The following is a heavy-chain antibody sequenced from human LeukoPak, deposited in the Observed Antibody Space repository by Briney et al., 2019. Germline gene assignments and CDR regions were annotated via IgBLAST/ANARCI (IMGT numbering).Heavy chain of an antibody. CDR1: SGSISSYY. V-gene: IGHV4-59*01. J-gene: IGHJ4*02. Sequence: PSETLSLTCTVSSGSISSYYWSWIRQPPGKGLEWIGYIYYSGSTDYNPSLKSRATISVDTSKNQFSLKLSSVTAADTAVYYCARSLTGNFDYWGQGTLVTVSS. CDR2: IYYSGST. D-gene: IGHD3-9*01. CDR3: ARSLTGNFDY.